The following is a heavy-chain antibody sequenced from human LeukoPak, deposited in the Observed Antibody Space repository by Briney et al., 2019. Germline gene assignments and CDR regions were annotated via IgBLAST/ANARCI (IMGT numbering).Heavy chain of an antibody. J-gene: IGHJ4*02. CDR1: GGSISSSSYY. Sequence: PSETLSLTCTVSGGSISSSSYYWGWIRQPPGKGLEWIGSIYYSGSTYYNPSLKSRVTISVDTSKNQFSLKLSSVTAADTAVYYCARQLLDRYCLSTSCYVFDYWGQGTLVTVSS. CDR3: ARQLLDRYCLSTSCYVFDY. CDR2: IYYSGST. D-gene: IGHD2-2*01. V-gene: IGHV4-39*01.